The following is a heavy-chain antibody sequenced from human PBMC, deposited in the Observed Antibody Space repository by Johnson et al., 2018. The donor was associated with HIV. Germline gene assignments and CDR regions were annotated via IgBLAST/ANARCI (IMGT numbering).Heavy chain of an antibody. Sequence: VQLVESGGGVVQPGRSLRLSCAASGFTFSSYWMSWVRQAPGKGLEWVANIKQDGSEKYYVDSVKGRFTISRDNAKNSLYLQMNSLRAEDTAVYYCARERASSAFDIWGQGTMVTVSS. CDR2: IKQDGSEK. J-gene: IGHJ3*02. V-gene: IGHV3-7*01. CDR3: ARERASSAFDI. CDR1: GFTFSSYW.